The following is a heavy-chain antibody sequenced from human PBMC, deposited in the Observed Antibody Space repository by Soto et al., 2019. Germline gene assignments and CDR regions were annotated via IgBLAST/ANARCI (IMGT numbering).Heavy chain of an antibody. CDR1: GFSLTNYY. CDR2: INPSSGDT. J-gene: IGHJ5*02. D-gene: IGHD3-10*01. CDR3: ARRILAGPGDWWFDP. V-gene: IGHV1-46*01. Sequence: XSVKVSCKASGFSLTNYYSHWLRQTPGQGLEWMGIINPSSGDTHYAQKFQGRVTMTRDTSTSTVYLEVSGLRSDDTALYYCARRILAGPGDWWFDPWGQGTLVTVSS.